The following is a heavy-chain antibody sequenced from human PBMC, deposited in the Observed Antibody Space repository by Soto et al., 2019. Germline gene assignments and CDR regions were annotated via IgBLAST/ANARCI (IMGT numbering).Heavy chain of an antibody. D-gene: IGHD1-26*01. J-gene: IGHJ4*02. CDR3: ATEFKSYKGFVGY. CDR2: IYYSGST. Sequence: QVQLQESGPGLVKPSQTLPLTCTVSGGSISSGDYYWSWIRQPPGKGLEWIGYIYYSGSTYYNPSLKSRVTISVDTSKNQFSLKLSSVTAADTAVYYCATEFKSYKGFVGYWGQGTLVTVSS. CDR1: GGSISSGDYY. V-gene: IGHV4-30-4*01.